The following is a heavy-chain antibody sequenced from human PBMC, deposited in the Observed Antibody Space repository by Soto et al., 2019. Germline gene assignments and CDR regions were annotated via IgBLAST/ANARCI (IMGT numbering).Heavy chain of an antibody. D-gene: IGHD5-12*01. CDR1: GGSLTGYY. Sequence: QVQLQQWGAGLLKPSETLSLTCTVNGGSLTGYYWSWIRQPPGKGLEWIGEVKDGGSTNYSPSLRARVPISADTSKTPFSLRLNSVTAADTAVYFCARGQEGIVATHWDQGALVTVSS. V-gene: IGHV4-34*01. J-gene: IGHJ4*02. CDR3: ARGQEGIVATH. CDR2: VKDGGST.